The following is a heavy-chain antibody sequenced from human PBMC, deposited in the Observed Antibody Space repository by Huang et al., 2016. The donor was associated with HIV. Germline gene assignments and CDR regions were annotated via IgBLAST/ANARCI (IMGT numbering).Heavy chain of an antibody. V-gene: IGHV2-5*02. J-gene: IGHJ4*02. CDR1: GFSLPSIGVA. Sequence: QITLNESGPTLVKPTQTLTLTCPFSGFSLPSIGVAVGLIRQPPGKALEWLALIYWDNEERFSPSRKTRLTSTKDTNKNEVVITMTNRDPVDTATYYCVHRLRYGKWYVDYWGQGVLVTVSS. CDR2: IYWDNEE. D-gene: IGHD6-13*01. CDR3: VHRLRYGKWYVDY.